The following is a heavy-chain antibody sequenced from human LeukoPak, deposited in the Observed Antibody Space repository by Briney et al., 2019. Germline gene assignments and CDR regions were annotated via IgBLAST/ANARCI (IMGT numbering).Heavy chain of an antibody. D-gene: IGHD5-12*01. CDR3: AKGRSGYEYYFDY. Sequence: PGGSLRLSCVASGFTFTSYAMSWVRQAPGKGLEWVSAISGSGGSTYYADSVKGRFTISRDNSKNTLYLQMNSLRAEDTAVYYCAKGRSGYEYYFDYWGQGTLVTVSS. CDR2: ISGSGGST. CDR1: GFTFTSYA. V-gene: IGHV3-23*01. J-gene: IGHJ4*02.